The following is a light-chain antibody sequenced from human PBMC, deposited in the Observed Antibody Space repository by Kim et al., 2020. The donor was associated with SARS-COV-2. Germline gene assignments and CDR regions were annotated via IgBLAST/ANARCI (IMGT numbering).Light chain of an antibody. J-gene: IGKJ2*01. CDR1: QSLSNNY. CDR3: QYYGRSLNT. CDR2: GVS. V-gene: IGKV3-20*01. Sequence: EIVLTQSPDTLSLSPGERATLSCRASQSLSNNYLAWYQQTPGQAPRLLIYGVSSRATGIPDRFSGSGSGTDFTLTISRLEPEEFVVYYCQYYGRSLNTFGQGTKLEIK.